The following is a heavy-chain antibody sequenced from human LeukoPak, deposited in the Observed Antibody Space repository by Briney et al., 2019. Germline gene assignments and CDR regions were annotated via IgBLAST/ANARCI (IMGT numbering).Heavy chain of an antibody. J-gene: IGHJ4*02. D-gene: IGHD6-19*01. CDR1: GYTFTSYG. CDR2: ISAYNGNT. CDR3: ARGQWRLDY. V-gene: IGHV1-18*03. Sequence: ASVKVSCKASGYTFTSYGISWVRQAPGQGLEWMGWISAYNGNTNYAQKLQGRVTITRDTSASTAYMELSSLRSEDMAVYYCARGQWRLDYWGQGTLVTVSS.